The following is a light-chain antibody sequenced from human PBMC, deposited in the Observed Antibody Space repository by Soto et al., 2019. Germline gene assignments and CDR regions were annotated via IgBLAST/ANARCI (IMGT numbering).Light chain of an antibody. CDR1: SSDVGGYNY. J-gene: IGLJ2*01. V-gene: IGLV2-14*01. Sequence: QSVLTQPASVSGSPGQSITISCTGTSSDVGGYNYVSWYQQHPGKAPKLMVYDDSDRPSGVSSRFSGSKSGNTASLTISGLQAEDEADYYCSSYTSRSTLVFGGGTKLTVL. CDR2: DDS. CDR3: SSYTSRSTLV.